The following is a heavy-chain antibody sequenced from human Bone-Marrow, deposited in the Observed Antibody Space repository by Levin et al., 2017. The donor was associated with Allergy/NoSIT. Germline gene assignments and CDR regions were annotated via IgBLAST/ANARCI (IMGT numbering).Heavy chain of an antibody. CDR3: ARDGGAFKYLDY. Sequence: GGSLRLSCEASRFMFSMYPMHWARQAPGKGLEWVAAIPHDGRNTYFADSVKGRFSISRDNPKNTLYLQMNNLRVEDTAIYYCARDGGAFKYLDYWGQGALVTVSS. CDR1: RFMFSMYP. V-gene: IGHV3-30*04. J-gene: IGHJ4*02. CDR2: IPHDGRNT. D-gene: IGHD3-16*01.